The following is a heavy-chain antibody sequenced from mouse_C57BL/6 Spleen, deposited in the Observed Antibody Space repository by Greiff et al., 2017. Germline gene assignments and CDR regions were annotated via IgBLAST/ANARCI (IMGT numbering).Heavy chain of an antibody. CDR2: IYPRSGNT. CDR1: GYTFTSYG. CDR3: ARYGSNYVAY. Sequence: QVQLQQSGAELARPGASVKLSCKASGYTFTSYGISWVKQRTGQGLEWIGEIYPRSGNTYYNEKFKGKATLTADKSSSTAYMELRSLTSEDSAVYFCARYGSNYVAYWGQGTLVTVSA. V-gene: IGHV1-81*01. D-gene: IGHD1-1*01. J-gene: IGHJ3*01.